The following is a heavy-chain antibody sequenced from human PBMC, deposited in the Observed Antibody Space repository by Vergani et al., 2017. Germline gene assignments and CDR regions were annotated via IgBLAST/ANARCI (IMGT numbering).Heavy chain of an antibody. Sequence: VQLVQSGAEVKKPGATVKISCKVSGYTFTDYYMHWVQQAPGKGLEWMGRIIPIFGTANYAQKFQGRVTITADESTSTAYMELSSLRSEDTAVYYCARDGHYYGSGSYYNGGDYWGQGTLVTVSS. D-gene: IGHD3-10*01. CDR3: ARDGHYYGSGSYYNGGDY. V-gene: IGHV1-69*13. J-gene: IGHJ4*02. CDR2: IIPIFGTA. CDR1: GYTFTDYY.